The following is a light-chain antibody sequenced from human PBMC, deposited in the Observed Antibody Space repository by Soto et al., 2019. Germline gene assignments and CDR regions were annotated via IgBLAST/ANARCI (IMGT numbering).Light chain of an antibody. CDR2: TGS. V-gene: IGKV1-12*01. J-gene: IGKJ1*01. CDR1: QAIDSW. Sequence: MKMTQSPSSVSAYVGDRVTITCRASQAIDSWLAWYQQKPGEAPKLLIFTGSLLHSGVPPRFSGSGSGTDFTLTISSLQPEDFATYYCLQTLSFPPTFGQGTKVDIK. CDR3: LQTLSFPPT.